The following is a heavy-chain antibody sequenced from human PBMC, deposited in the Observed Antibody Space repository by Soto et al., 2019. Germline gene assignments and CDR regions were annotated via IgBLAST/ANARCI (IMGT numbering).Heavy chain of an antibody. CDR1: GYSFTSYW. CDR2: IYPGDSDT. V-gene: IGHV5-51*01. CDR3: ARHSGCSGGSCYPYYYYGMDV. J-gene: IGHJ6*02. D-gene: IGHD2-15*01. Sequence: PGESLRISCKGSGYSFTSYWIGWVRQMPGKGLEWMGIIYPGDSDTRYSPSFQGQVTISADKSVSTAYLQWSSLKASDTAMYYCARHSGCSGGSCYPYYYYGMDVWGQGTTVTVSS.